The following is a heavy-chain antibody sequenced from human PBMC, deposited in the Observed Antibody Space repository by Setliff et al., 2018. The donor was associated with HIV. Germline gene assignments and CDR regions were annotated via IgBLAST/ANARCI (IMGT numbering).Heavy chain of an antibody. V-gene: IGHV1-2*02. CDR1: GYTFTNFY. D-gene: IGHD3-3*01. CDR2: INPNSLDT. Sequence: GASVKVSCKASGYTFTNFYLHWVRQAPGQGLEWMGWINPNSLDTNYVQNFQGRVTMTSDTSINTAYMELSRLRSDDTAVYYCVRVYGFWGAYFGYYFDLWGQGSLVTAPQ. CDR3: VRVYGFWGAYFGYYFDL. J-gene: IGHJ4*02.